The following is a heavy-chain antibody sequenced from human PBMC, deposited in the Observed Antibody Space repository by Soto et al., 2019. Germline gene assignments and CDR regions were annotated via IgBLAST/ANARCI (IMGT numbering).Heavy chain of an antibody. CDR3: AKSLGAFGDH. V-gene: IGHV4-4*07. D-gene: IGHD3-16*02. CDR2: IYTGGST. J-gene: IGHJ5*02. Sequence: QVQLQESGPGLVKPSETLSLTCTVSGGSISSYYWSWIRQPAGKGLEWIGRIYTGGSTIYNPSLKSRVTMSVDTSKNHFSLRLGSVTAADTAVYYCAKSLGAFGDHWGQGTLVTVSS. CDR1: GGSISSYY.